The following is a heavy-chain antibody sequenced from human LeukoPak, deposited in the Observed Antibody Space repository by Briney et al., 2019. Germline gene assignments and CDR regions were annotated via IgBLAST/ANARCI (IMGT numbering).Heavy chain of an antibody. CDR1: GFTFRIYA. D-gene: IGHD1-26*01. CDR3: ARWDSGDHPFDH. V-gene: IGHV3-64*01. CDR2: ISGDGGST. J-gene: IGHJ4*02. Sequence: GGSLRLSCAASGFTFRIYAMHWVRQAPGKGLEYVSAISGDGGSTYYANSVKGRFTISRDNSRNTLYLQMGRLRDEDMVVYYCARWDSGDHPFDHWGQGTLVTVSS.